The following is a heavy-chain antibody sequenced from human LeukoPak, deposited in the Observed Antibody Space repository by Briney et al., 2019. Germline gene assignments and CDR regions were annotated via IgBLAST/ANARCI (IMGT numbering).Heavy chain of an antibody. CDR2: IYHSGST. CDR3: ARGGGYSYGLDAFDI. CDR1: GGSISSGGYS. V-gene: IGHV4-30-2*01. D-gene: IGHD5-18*01. Sequence: PSETLSLTCAVSGGSISSGGYSWSWIRQPPGKGLEWIGYIYHSGSTYYNPSLKSRVTISVDRSKNQFSLKLSSVTAADTAVYYCARGGGYSYGLDAFDIWGQGTMVTVSS. J-gene: IGHJ3*02.